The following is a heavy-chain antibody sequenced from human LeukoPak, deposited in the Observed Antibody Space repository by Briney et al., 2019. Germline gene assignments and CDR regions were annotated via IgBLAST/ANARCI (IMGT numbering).Heavy chain of an antibody. J-gene: IGHJ3*02. D-gene: IGHD1-26*01. CDR2: IYYSGST. V-gene: IGHV4-59*12. CDR1: GGSISSYY. Sequence: SETLSLTCTVSGGSISSYYWSWIRQPPGKGLEWIGYIYYSGSTNYNPSPKSRVTISVDTSKNQFSLKLSSVTAADTAVYYCAREYSGSYGGAFDIWGQGTMVTVSS. CDR3: AREYSGSYGGAFDI.